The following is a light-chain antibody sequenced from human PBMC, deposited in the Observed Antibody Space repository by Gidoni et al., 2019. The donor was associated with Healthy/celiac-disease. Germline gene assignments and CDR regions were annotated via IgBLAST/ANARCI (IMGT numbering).Light chain of an antibody. Sequence: QSALTQPASVSGSPGQSITISCPGTSSDVGSYNLVSWYQQHPGKAPKFMIYEVNKRPSGVSNRFSGSKSGNTASLTISGLQAEDEADYYCCSYAGSSTFVVFGGGTKLTVL. CDR1: SSDVGSYNL. CDR3: CSYAGSSTFVV. CDR2: EVN. J-gene: IGLJ2*01. V-gene: IGLV2-23*02.